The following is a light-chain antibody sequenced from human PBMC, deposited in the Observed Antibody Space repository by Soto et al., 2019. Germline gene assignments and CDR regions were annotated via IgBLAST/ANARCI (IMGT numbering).Light chain of an antibody. CDR1: QSVSSSY. Sequence: EIVLTQSPGTLSLSPGERATLSCRASQSVSSSYLAWYQQKPGQAPRLLIYGASSRATGNPDRFSGSGSGTDFTLTISRLEPDDFAVYYCQQYGSSPYTFGQGTKLEIK. CDR3: QQYGSSPYT. V-gene: IGKV3-20*01. CDR2: GAS. J-gene: IGKJ2*01.